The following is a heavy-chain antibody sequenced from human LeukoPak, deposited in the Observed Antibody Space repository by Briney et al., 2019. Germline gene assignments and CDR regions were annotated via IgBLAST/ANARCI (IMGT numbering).Heavy chain of an antibody. Sequence: GGSLRLSCAASGFTVSSNYISWVRQAPGKGLEWVSVIYSGGSTYYADSVKGRFTISRDNSKNTLYLQMNSLRAEDTAVYYCARAGATYDILTGWSSLYAFDIWGQGTMVTVSS. CDR2: IYSGGST. J-gene: IGHJ3*02. V-gene: IGHV3-66*01. D-gene: IGHD3-9*01. CDR3: ARAGATYDILTGWSSLYAFDI. CDR1: GFTVSSNY.